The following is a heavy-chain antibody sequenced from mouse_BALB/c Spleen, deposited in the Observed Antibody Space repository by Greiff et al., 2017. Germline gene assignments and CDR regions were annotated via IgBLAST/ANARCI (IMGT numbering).Heavy chain of an antibody. V-gene: IGHV5-6-3*01. J-gene: IGHJ2*01. D-gene: IGHD1-1*01. CDR1: GFTFSSYG. CDR3: ARWGYGSSSLDY. CDR2: INSNGGST. Sequence: EVQRVESGGGLVQPGGSLKLSCAASGFTFSSYGMSWVRQTPDKRLELVATINSNGGSTYYPDSVKGRFTISRDKDKNTLYLQMRGLKSEDTAMYYCARWGYGSSSLDYWGQGTTLTVSS.